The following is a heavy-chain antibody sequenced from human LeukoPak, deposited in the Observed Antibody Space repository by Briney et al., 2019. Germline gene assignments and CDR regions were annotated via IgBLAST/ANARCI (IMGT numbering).Heavy chain of an antibody. CDR3: VKGYGDYVGDAFDI. D-gene: IGHD4-17*01. J-gene: IGHJ3*02. V-gene: IGHV3-64D*06. CDR2: ISSNGGST. CDR1: GFTSSSYA. Sequence: GGSLRLSCSASGFTSSSYAMHWVRQAPGKGLEYVSAISSNGGSTYYADSVKGRFTISRDNSKNTLYLQMSSLRAEDTAVYYCVKGYGDYVGDAFDIWGQGTMVTVSS.